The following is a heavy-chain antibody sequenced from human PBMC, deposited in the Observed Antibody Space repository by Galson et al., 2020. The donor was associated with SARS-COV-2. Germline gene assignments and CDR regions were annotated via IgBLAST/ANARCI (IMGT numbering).Heavy chain of an antibody. D-gene: IGHD3-22*01. V-gene: IGHV2-5*02. CDR3: ADVLYVESSGDWGFDY. CDR1: VFSLSSSGVG. Sequence: SGPTLVKPTQTLTLTCTFSVFSLSSSGVGVGWFRQPPGKALEWLSLIYWDDDEHYSPSLNSRLTITKATSKNQVVLTMTNMDPVDTGTYYCADVLYVESSGDWGFDYWGQGTRVIVSS. CDR2: IYWDDDE. J-gene: IGHJ4*02.